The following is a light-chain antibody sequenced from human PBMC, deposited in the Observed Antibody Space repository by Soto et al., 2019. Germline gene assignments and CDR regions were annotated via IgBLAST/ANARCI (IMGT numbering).Light chain of an antibody. Sequence: QSALTQPASVSGSPGQSITISCTGTSSDVRSYNLVSWYQQHPGKAPKLMIYEGSKRPSGVSNRFSGSKSGNTASLTISGLQAEDEADYYCCSYAGSSILFGGGTKLTVL. J-gene: IGLJ2*01. CDR3: CSYAGSSIL. CDR2: EGS. CDR1: SSDVRSYNL. V-gene: IGLV2-23*01.